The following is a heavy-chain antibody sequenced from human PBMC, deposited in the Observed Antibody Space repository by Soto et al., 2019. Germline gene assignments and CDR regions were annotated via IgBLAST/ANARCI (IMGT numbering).Heavy chain of an antibody. D-gene: IGHD3-22*01. CDR3: ARDYDSSGYPRYYFDY. V-gene: IGHV3-21*01. Sequence: GGSLRLSCAASGFTFSSYSMNWVRQAPGKGLEWVSSISSGSSYIYYADSVKGRFTISRDNAKNTLYLQMNSLRAEDTAVYYCARDYDSSGYPRYYFDYWGQGTLVTVSS. J-gene: IGHJ4*02. CDR2: ISSGSSYI. CDR1: GFTFSSYS.